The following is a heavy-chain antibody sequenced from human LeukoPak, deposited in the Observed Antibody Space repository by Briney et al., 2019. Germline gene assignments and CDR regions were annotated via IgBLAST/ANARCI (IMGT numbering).Heavy chain of an antibody. CDR1: GFTFTSYS. D-gene: IGHD3-22*01. V-gene: IGHV3-21*04. CDR3: VKVAPSDYYDTTGYWGDH. J-gene: IGHJ4*02. CDR2: ISSDSTYI. Sequence: GGSLRLSCAASGFTFTSYSSTWVRQAPGKGLEWVSSISSDSTYIYYADSVKGRFTISRDNAKNSLYLQMNSLRAEDTAVYYCVKVAPSDYYDTTGYWGDHWGQGTLVTVSS.